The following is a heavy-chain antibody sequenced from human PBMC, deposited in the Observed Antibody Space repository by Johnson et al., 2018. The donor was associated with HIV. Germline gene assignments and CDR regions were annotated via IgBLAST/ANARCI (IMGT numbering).Heavy chain of an antibody. J-gene: IGHJ3*02. CDR3: AREAQTHAFDI. D-gene: IGHD4-23*01. CDR1: GFTFSSYD. V-gene: IGHV3-13*01. Sequence: VQLVESGGGVVQPGRSLRLSCAASGFTFSSYDMHWVRQATGKGLEWVSAIGTAGDTYYPGPVKRRFTISRENAKTSLYLQMNSLRAGDTAVYYCAREAQTHAFDIWGQGTMVTVSS. CDR2: IGTAGDT.